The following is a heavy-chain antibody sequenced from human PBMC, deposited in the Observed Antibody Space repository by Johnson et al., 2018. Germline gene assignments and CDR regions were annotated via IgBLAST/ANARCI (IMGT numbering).Heavy chain of an antibody. Sequence: VQLQESGGGLVQPGRSLRLSCAASGFTFDVYAMHWVRQVPAKGLAWVSGISWARGNIALAGSVKGRFTISRDNDKNSLYLQMNRLRAEDTALYYCAKDIRGPPDYYYYYYMDVWGKGTTVTVSS. CDR1: GFTFDVYA. J-gene: IGHJ6*03. CDR3: AKDIRGPPDYYYYYYMDV. CDR2: ISWARGNI. V-gene: IGHV3-9*01.